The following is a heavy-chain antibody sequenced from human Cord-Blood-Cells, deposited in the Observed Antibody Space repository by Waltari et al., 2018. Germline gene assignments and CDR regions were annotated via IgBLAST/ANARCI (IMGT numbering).Heavy chain of an antibody. CDR1: GGTISSYS. V-gene: IGHV4-59*01. D-gene: IGHD3-10*01. CDR3: ARAGSGSYYYYGMDV. Sequence: QVQLQEPGPGLVKPSETLSLTCTASGGTISSYSWSWIRQPPGKGLEWIGYIYYSGSTNYNPALKSLVTRSVDTSKNQFSLKLSSVTAADTAVYYCARAGSGSYYYYGMDVWCQGTTVTVSS. J-gene: IGHJ6*02. CDR2: IYYSGST.